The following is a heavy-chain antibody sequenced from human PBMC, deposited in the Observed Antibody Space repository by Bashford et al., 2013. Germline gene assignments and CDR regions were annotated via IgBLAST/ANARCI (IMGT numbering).Heavy chain of an antibody. Sequence: RQAPGKGLEWVANIKPDGSVEHYADSLKGRFTISRDNAKNSLYLQMNSLRAEDTAVYYCAREDPIAATGFDYWGQGTLVTVSS. V-gene: IGHV3-7*03. CDR3: AREDPIAATGFDY. CDR2: IKPDGSVE. D-gene: IGHD6-13*01. J-gene: IGHJ4*02.